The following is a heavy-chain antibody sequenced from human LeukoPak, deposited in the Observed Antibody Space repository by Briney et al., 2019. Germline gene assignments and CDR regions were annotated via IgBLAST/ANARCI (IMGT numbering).Heavy chain of an antibody. CDR3: ARWKGYCSSTSCYPDAFDI. D-gene: IGHD2-2*01. V-gene: IGHV4-34*01. CDR2: INHSGST. CDR1: GGSFSGYY. Sequence: PSETLSLTCAVYGGSFSGYYWSWIRQPPGKGLEWIGEINHSGSTNYNPSLKSRVTISVDTSKNQFSLRLSSVTAADTAVYYCARWKGYCSSTSCYPDAFDIWGQGTMVTVSS. J-gene: IGHJ3*02.